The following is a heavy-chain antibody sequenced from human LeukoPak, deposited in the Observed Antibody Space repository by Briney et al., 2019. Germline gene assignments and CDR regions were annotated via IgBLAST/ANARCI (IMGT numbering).Heavy chain of an antibody. J-gene: IGHJ6*02. Sequence: SVKVSCKASGGTFSSYAISWVRQAPGQGLEWMGGIIPILGTANYAQKFQGRVTITADESTSTAYMELSSLRSEDTAVYYCARDTGYSYGYYYYGMDVWGQGTTVTVSS. CDR1: GGTFSSYA. CDR2: IIPILGTA. D-gene: IGHD5-18*01. V-gene: IGHV1-69*13. CDR3: ARDTGYSYGYYYYGMDV.